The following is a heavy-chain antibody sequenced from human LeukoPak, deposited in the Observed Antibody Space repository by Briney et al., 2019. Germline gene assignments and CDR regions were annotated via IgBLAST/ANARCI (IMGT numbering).Heavy chain of an antibody. Sequence: GGSRRLSCAASGFTFSLYAMNWVRQAPGKGLEWVSYINSGSSDKHYTESVRGRFTISRDNAKKTLYLQMDSLRAEDTAVYYCARDTYEPGLIDFWGQGTLVSVSS. CDR1: GFTFSLYA. D-gene: IGHD3-3*01. CDR3: ARDTYEPGLIDF. V-gene: IGHV3-21*05. J-gene: IGHJ4*02. CDR2: INSGSSDK.